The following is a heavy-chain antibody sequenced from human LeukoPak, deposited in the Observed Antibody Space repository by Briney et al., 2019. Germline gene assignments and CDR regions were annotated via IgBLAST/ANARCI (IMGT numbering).Heavy chain of an antibody. CDR2: IWYDGSNK. J-gene: IGHJ6*02. V-gene: IGHV3-33*01. Sequence: GGSLRLSCAASGFTFSSYGMHWVRQAPGKGLEWVAVIWYDGSNKYYADSVKGRFTISRDNSKNTLYLQMNSLRAEDTAVYYCARDPLVPYYYYYGMTSGAKGPRSPSP. CDR1: GFTFSSYG. D-gene: IGHD6-13*01. CDR3: ARDPLVPYYYYYGMTS.